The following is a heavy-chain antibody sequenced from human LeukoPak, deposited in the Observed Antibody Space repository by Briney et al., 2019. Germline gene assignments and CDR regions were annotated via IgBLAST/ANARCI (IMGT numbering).Heavy chain of an antibody. CDR2: IYYSGST. D-gene: IGHD6-19*01. CDR1: GGFISSASYY. Sequence: PSETLSLTCSVSGGFISSASYYWTWIRQQPGKGLEWIGYIYYSGSTDYNPSLKGRVMISPDTSKNQFSLRLSSVTAADTAVYYCARDVSGWRFDYWGQGTLVTVSS. V-gene: IGHV4-31*03. CDR3: ARDVSGWRFDY. J-gene: IGHJ4*02.